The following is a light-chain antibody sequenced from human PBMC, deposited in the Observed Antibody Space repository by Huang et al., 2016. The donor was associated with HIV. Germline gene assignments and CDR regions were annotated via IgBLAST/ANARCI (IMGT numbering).Light chain of an antibody. CDR2: GAS. CDR1: PSVGGK. Sequence: ILLTQFPATLSVSPGQRVTLSCRASPSVGGKLAWYQQRPGQAPRLRIYGASTRVPTIPDRFSGSGSGTEFTLTISSLQSEDFAVYYCQQYDTWPPLTFGGGTKV. CDR3: QQYDTWPPLT. J-gene: IGKJ4*01. V-gene: IGKV3-15*01.